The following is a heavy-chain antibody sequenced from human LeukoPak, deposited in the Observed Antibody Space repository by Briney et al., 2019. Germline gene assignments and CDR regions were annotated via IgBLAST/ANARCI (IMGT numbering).Heavy chain of an antibody. CDR3: AREWITMVRGVIIPYYYYYYMDV. J-gene: IGHJ6*03. CDR1: GGSISSSNW. CDR2: IYHSGST. V-gene: IGHV4-4*02. Sequence: SETLSLTCAVSGGSISSSNWWSWVRQPPGKGLEWIGEIYHSGSTNYNPSLKSRVTISVGTSKNQFSLKLSSVTAADTAVYYCAREWITMVRGVIIPYYYYYYMDVWGKGTTVTVSS. D-gene: IGHD3-10*01.